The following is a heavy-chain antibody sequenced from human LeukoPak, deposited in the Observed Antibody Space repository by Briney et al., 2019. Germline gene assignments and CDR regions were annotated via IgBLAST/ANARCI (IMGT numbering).Heavy chain of an antibody. D-gene: IGHD1-20*01. Sequence: GGSLRLSCAASGFTFSSYAMSWVRQAPGKGLEWVSAISGSGGSTYYADSVKGRFTISRDNSKNTLYLQMNSLRAEDTAAYYCANSYNWNDGDYWGQGTLVTVSS. J-gene: IGHJ4*02. CDR1: GFTFSSYA. V-gene: IGHV3-23*01. CDR2: ISGSGGST. CDR3: ANSYNWNDGDY.